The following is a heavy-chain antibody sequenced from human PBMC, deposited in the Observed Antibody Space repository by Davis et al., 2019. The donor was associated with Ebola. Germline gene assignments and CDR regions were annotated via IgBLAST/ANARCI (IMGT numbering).Heavy chain of an antibody. J-gene: IGHJ6*04. CDR3: ARDVGVPLMDV. V-gene: IGHV4-34*01. D-gene: IGHD1-26*01. CDR1: GGSFSGYY. Sequence: MPGGSLRLSCAVYGGSFSGYYWGWIRQPPGKGLEWIGSIYYSGSTYYNPSLKSRVTISVDTSKNQFSLKLSSVTAADTAVYYCARDVGVPLMDVWGKGTTVTVSS. CDR2: IYYSGST.